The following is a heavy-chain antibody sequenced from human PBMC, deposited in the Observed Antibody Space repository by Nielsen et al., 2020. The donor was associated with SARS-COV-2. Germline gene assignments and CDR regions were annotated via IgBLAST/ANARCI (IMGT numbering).Heavy chain of an antibody. D-gene: IGHD2-2*02. CDR2: ISSSSSYT. CDR1: GFTFSDYY. Sequence: GGSLRLSCAASGFTFSDYYMSWIRQAPGKGLEWVSYISSSSSYTNYADSVKGRFTISRDNAKNSLYLQMNSLRAEDTAVYYCARALGYCSSTSCYTRFDPWGQGTLVTVSS. CDR3: ARALGYCSSTSCYTRFDP. V-gene: IGHV3-11*05. J-gene: IGHJ5*02.